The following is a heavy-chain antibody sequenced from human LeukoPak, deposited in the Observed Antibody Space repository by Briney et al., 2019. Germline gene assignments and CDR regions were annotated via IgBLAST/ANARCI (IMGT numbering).Heavy chain of an antibody. CDR2: ISGDEIWT. Sequence: GGSLRPSCAASGFTLSNHWMHWVRQAPGKGLVWVSRISGDEIWTSYADSVKGRFLISRDNAKDTLYLQMNSLRTEDTAVYYCAREYNSGPKQTDAFDIWGQGTMVTVSS. J-gene: IGHJ3*02. V-gene: IGHV3-74*01. D-gene: IGHD3-22*01. CDR3: AREYNSGPKQTDAFDI. CDR1: GFTLSNHW.